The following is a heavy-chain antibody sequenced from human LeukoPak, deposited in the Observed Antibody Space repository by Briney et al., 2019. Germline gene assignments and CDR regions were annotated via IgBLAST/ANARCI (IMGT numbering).Heavy chain of an antibody. CDR1: GFTVSSNY. V-gene: IGHV3-53*01. CDR3: ARARFYGGKCYFDY. D-gene: IGHD4-23*01. J-gene: IGHJ4*02. CDR2: IYSGGST. Sequence: PGGSLRLSCAASGFTVSSNYMSWVRQAPGKGLEWVSVIYSGGSTYYADSVKGRFTISRDNSKNTLYLQMNSLRAEDTAVYYCARARFYGGKCYFDYWGQGTLVTVSS.